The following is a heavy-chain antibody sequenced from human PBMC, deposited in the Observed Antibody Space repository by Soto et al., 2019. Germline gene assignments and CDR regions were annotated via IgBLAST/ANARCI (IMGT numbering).Heavy chain of an antibody. D-gene: IGHD4-17*01. CDR2: ISYDGSNK. CDR1: GFTFSSYA. CDR3: ARGWTTVVTPWFDP. J-gene: IGHJ5*02. V-gene: IGHV3-30-3*01. Sequence: GGARRLSCAASGFTFSSYAMHWVRQAPGKGLEWVAVISYDGSNKYYADSVKGRFTISRDNSKNTLYLQMNSLRAEDTAVYYCARGWTTVVTPWFDPWGQGTLVTVSS.